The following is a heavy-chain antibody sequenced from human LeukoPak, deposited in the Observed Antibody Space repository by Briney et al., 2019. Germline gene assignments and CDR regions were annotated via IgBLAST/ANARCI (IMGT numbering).Heavy chain of an antibody. Sequence: GGSLRLSCAASGFTFNSYAMKWVRQAPGKGLEWLAVVLSDGIDQYYGDSVQGRFTVSRDNSKNTLYLQMDNLRFEDTAVYCCARVSKPGWFDYYYMDVWGKGTTVTISS. J-gene: IGHJ6*03. V-gene: IGHV3-30*04. CDR3: ARVSKPGWFDYYYMDV. CDR2: VLSDGIDQ. CDR1: GFTFNSYA. D-gene: IGHD3-10*01.